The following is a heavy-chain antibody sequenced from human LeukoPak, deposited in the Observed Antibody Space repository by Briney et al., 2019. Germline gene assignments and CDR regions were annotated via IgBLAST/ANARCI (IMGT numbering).Heavy chain of an antibody. CDR3: ATVATVVTPYYFDY. Sequence: ASVKVSCKVSGYTLTELSMHWVRQAPGKGLEWMGGFDPEDGETIVAQKFQGRVTMTEDTSTDTAYMELSSLRSGDTAVYYCATVATVVTPYYFDYWGQGTLVTVSS. CDR2: FDPEDGET. CDR1: GYTLTELS. V-gene: IGHV1-24*01. D-gene: IGHD4-23*01. J-gene: IGHJ4*02.